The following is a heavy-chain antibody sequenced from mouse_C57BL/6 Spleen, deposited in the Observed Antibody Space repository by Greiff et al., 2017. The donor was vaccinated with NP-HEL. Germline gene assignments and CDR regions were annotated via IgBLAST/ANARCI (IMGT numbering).Heavy chain of an antibody. CDR3: AGGGNYLDY. D-gene: IGHD1-1*02. Sequence: VHVKQSGPELVKPGASVKISCKASGYSFTGYYMNWVKQSPEKSLEWIGEINPSTGGTTYNQKFKAKATLTVDKSSSTAYMQLKSLTSEDSAVYYCAGGGNYLDYWGQGTTLTVSS. J-gene: IGHJ2*01. CDR2: INPSTGGT. CDR1: GYSFTGYY. V-gene: IGHV1-42*01.